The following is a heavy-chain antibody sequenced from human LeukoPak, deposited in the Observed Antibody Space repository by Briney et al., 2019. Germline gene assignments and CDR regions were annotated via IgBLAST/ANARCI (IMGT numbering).Heavy chain of an antibody. CDR2: ISYTGST. D-gene: IGHD3-10*01. CDR1: GGSISSSSYY. J-gene: IGHJ4*02. CDR3: ARGSLGDGSLLIDY. Sequence: PSETLSLTCTVSGGSISSSSYYWGWIRQPPGKGLEWIGSISYTGSTYYSPSLKSRVTISVDTSKNQFSLKLSSVTAADTAVYYCARGSLGDGSLLIDYWGQGTLVTVSS. V-gene: IGHV4-39*01.